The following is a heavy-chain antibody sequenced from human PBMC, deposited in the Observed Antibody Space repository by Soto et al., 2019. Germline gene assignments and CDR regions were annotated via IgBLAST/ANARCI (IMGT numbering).Heavy chain of an antibody. D-gene: IGHD2-2*01. CDR1: AGSISSSGYY. Sequence: PSETLSLTCAVSAGSISSSGYYWGWIRQPPGKGLEWIGYIYYSGSTYYNPSLKSRVTISVDTSKNQFSLKLSSVTAADTAVYYCARVPRVPAYNWFDPWGQGTLVTVSS. J-gene: IGHJ5*02. V-gene: IGHV4-31*11. CDR2: IYYSGST. CDR3: ARVPRVPAYNWFDP.